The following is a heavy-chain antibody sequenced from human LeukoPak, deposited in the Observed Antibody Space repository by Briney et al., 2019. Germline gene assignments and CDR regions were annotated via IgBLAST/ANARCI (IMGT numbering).Heavy chain of an antibody. CDR2: IYHSGST. CDR1: GYSISSGYY. J-gene: IGHJ4*02. CDR3: ARSRPAAGSIDY. V-gene: IGHV4-38-2*02. D-gene: IGHD6-13*01. Sequence: SETLSLTCTVSGYSISSGYYWGWIRQPPGKGLEWIGSIYHSGSTYYNPSLKSRVTISVDTSKNQFSLKLSSVTAADTAVYYCARSRPAAGSIDYWGQGTLLTVSS.